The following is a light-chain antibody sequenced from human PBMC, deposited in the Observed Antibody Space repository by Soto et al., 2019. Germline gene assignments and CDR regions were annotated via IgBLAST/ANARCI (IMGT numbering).Light chain of an antibody. Sequence: SYELSQPPSVSVAPGQTARITCGGNNIGTKSVHWYQQKPGQAPVLVVFNDSDRPSGIPERFSGSNSGDTATTATLTISRGEAGDEADYYCQVWDSSSEWVFGGGTKLTVL. CDR3: QVWDSSSEWV. CDR1: NIGTKS. V-gene: IGLV3-21*02. J-gene: IGLJ3*02. CDR2: NDS.